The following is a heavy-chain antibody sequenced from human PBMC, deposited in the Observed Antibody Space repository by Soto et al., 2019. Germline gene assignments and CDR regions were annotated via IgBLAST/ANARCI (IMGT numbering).Heavy chain of an antibody. D-gene: IGHD3-3*02. V-gene: IGHV1-69*06. J-gene: IGHJ5*02. CDR2: IIPIFGTA. CDR3: ERDVLAFRLVYWFDH. CDR1: GGTFSSYA. Sequence: QVQLVQSGAEVKKPGSSVKVSCKASGGTFSSYAISWVRQAPGQGLEWMGGIIPIFGTANYAQKLQGGVTITADKSTSSSYMELSSLRFEDSGVYYCERDVLAFRLVYWFDHWGQGTLVIASS.